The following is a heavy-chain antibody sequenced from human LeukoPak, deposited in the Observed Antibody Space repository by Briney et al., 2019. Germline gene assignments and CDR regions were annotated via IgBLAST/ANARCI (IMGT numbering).Heavy chain of an antibody. CDR1: GGSFSGYY. Sequence: SGTLSPTCAVYGGSFSGYYWSWIRQPPGKGLEWIGEINHSGGTNYSPSLKSRVTISVDTSKNQFSLKLSSATAADTAVYYCARGPWFGELGYYYYMDVWGKGTTVTVSS. CDR3: ARGPWFGELGYYYYMDV. J-gene: IGHJ6*03. D-gene: IGHD3-10*01. V-gene: IGHV4-34*01. CDR2: INHSGGT.